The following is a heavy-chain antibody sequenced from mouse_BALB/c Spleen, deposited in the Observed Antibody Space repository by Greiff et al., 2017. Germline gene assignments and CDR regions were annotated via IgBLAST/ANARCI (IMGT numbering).Heavy chain of an antibody. V-gene: IGHV1S29*02. J-gene: IGHJ3*01. CDR3: ARSYYGSSYLFAY. CDR2: IYPYNGGT. CDR1: GYTFTDYN. Sequence: EVQRVESGPELVKPGASVKISCKASGYTFTDYNMHWVKQSHGKSLEWIGYIYPYNGGTGYNQKFKSKATLTVDNSSSTAYMELRSLTSEDSAVYYCARSYYGSSYLFAYWGQGTLVTVSA. D-gene: IGHD1-1*01.